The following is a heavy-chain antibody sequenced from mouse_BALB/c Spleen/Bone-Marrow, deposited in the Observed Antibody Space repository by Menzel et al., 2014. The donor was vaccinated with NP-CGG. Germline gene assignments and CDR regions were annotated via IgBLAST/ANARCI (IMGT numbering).Heavy chain of an antibody. CDR1: GYSFTGYT. CDR3: ASYYGSTWYFDV. Sequence: EVQLQQSGPELVKPGASMKISCKASGYSFTGYTMNWVKQSRGKNLEWIGLINPYNGGTTYNQYFKGKATLTVDRSSSTAYMELLSLTSEDSAVYYCASYYGSTWYFDVWGAGTTVTVSS. J-gene: IGHJ1*01. D-gene: IGHD1-1*01. CDR2: INPYNGGT. V-gene: IGHV1-18*01.